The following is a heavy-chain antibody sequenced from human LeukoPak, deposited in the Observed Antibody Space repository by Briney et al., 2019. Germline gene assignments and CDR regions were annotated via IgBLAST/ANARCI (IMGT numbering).Heavy chain of an antibody. Sequence: SETLSLTCTVSGGSINSANYYWGWLRQPPGKGLEWIGSIYYSETTYDNPSLKSRETISIETSKNQFSLKLRSVTASDTAVYYCARQRADYYYYYVDVWGKGTTVAVS. CDR1: GGSINSANYY. J-gene: IGHJ6*03. V-gene: IGHV4-39*01. CDR2: IYYSETT. CDR3: ARQRADYYYYYVDV.